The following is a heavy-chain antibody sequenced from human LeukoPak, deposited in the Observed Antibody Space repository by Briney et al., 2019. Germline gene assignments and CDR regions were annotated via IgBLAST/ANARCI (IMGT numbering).Heavy chain of an antibody. D-gene: IGHD3-10*01. CDR3: ARDSAYYYGSGSYEAFDY. CDR2: ISYDGSNK. Sequence: GGSLRLSCAASGFTFSSYAMHWVRQAPGKGLEWVAVISYDGSNKYYADSVKGRFTISRDNSKNTLYLQMNSLRAEDTAVYYCARDSAYYYGSGSYEAFDYWGQGTLVTVSS. CDR1: GFTFSSYA. V-gene: IGHV3-30-3*01. J-gene: IGHJ4*02.